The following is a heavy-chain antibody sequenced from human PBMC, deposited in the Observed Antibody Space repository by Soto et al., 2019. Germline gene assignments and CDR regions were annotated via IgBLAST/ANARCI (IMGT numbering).Heavy chain of an antibody. CDR2: IYYSGST. J-gene: IGHJ5*02. V-gene: IGHV4-30-4*01. CDR3: ARGAEKIVVGGNWFDP. D-gene: IGHD2-2*01. Sequence: SETLSLTCTVSGGSISSGDYYWSWIRQPPGKGLEWIGYIYYSGSTYYNPSLKSRVTISVDTSKNQFSLKLSSATAADTAVYYCARGAEKIVVGGNWFDPWGQGTLVTVSS. CDR1: GGSISSGDYY.